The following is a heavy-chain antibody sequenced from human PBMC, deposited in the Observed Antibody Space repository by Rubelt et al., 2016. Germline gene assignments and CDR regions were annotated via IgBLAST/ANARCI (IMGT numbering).Heavy chain of an antibody. Sequence: QLVESGGGVVQPGGSLRLSCAASGFKFSSFGMSWVRQAPGKGLEWVADINQDGSEKYYVDSVKGRFTISRDNAKNSLYLQMNSRRVDDTGIYYCASRYHYGMDVWGQGTTVSVSS. CDR2: INQDGSEK. CDR3: ASRYHYGMDV. V-gene: IGHV3-7*01. J-gene: IGHJ6*02. CDR1: GFKFSSFG. D-gene: IGHD3-16*02.